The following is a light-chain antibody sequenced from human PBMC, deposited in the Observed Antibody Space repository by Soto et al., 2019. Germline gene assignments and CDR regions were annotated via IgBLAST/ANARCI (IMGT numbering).Light chain of an antibody. V-gene: IGKV1-39*01. CDR3: QQIDTSPLP. Sequence: IQMTQSPSSLSASVGDRVTITCRASQGIRNDLGWYQQKPGKAPNLLIHGGSILQSGVPPRFSGGGGETDFTLTISSLQPEDFASYPRQQIDTSPLPSGGGTKVDIK. CDR2: GGS. J-gene: IGKJ4*01. CDR1: QGIRND.